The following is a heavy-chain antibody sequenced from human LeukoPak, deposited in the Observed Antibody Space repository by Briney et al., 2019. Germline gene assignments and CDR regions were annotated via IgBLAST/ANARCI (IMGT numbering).Heavy chain of an antibody. CDR1: GFTFSGYA. CDR2: ISSISSYI. J-gene: IGHJ4*02. Sequence: GGSLRLSCAASGFTFSGYAMNWVRQAPGKGLEWVSSISSISSYIYYADSVKGRSTISRDNAKNSLYLQMNSLRAEDTAVCCCARDGLYCSSTSCYIDYWGQGTLVTVSS. V-gene: IGHV3-21*01. D-gene: IGHD2-2*02. CDR3: ARDGLYCSSTSCYIDY.